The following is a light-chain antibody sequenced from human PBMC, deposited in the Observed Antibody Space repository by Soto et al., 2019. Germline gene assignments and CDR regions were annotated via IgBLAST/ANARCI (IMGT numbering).Light chain of an antibody. CDR3: QQRSNWPLP. Sequence: IALTQSPVTLSLYPWERATISCMASQSLRSRSSLAWYQQKPGQAPRLLIYDASNRATGIPARFSGSGSGTDFTLTISSLEPEDFAVYYCQQRSNWPLPFGGGTKVDI. V-gene: IGKV3-11*01. CDR1: QSLRSRSS. CDR2: DAS. J-gene: IGKJ4*01.